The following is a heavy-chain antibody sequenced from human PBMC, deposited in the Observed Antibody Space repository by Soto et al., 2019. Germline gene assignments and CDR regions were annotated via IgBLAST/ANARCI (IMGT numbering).Heavy chain of an antibody. J-gene: IGHJ4*02. D-gene: IGHD3-10*01. CDR3: ARNYGPGYTFDY. V-gene: IGHV4-59*08. CDR1: GGSISGYY. Sequence: SETLSLTCTVSGGSISGYYWSWIRQPPGKGLEWIGYIYYSGSTNYNPSLKSRVTISVDTSKNQFSLKLSSVTAADTAVYYYARNYGPGYTFDYWGQGNLVTVSS. CDR2: IYYSGST.